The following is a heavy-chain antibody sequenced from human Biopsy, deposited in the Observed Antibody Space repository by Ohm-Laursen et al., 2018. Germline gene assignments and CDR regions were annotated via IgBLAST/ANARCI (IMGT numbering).Heavy chain of an antibody. CDR2: ISGGGTI. Sequence: SLRLSCAASGFSYSDYHMRWIRQARGRGLEWVSNISGGGTIYYGDSMKGRVTISRDNAKNSLYLQMHSLRAEDTAVYYCARDTRWSPYSMDVWGQGTTVTVSS. CDR3: ARDTRWSPYSMDV. CDR1: GFSYSDYH. J-gene: IGHJ6*02. D-gene: IGHD4-23*01. V-gene: IGHV3-11*01.